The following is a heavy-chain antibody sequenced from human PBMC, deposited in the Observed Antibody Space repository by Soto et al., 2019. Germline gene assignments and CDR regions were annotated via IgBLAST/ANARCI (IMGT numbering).Heavy chain of an antibody. J-gene: IGHJ4*02. CDR3: TRHRDSIQVLTDSFDY. CDR1: RFTFSSYS. V-gene: IGHV3-73*01. Sequence: PGGSLRLFCAASRFTFSSYSMNWVRQASGKGPERVGRIRSKANNYAGAYAVSVTGRFIISSGESKSTAYLQMNSLKTDDTAVYYCTRHRDSIQVLTDSFDYWGQGALVTVS. D-gene: IGHD5-18*01. CDR2: IRSKANNYAG.